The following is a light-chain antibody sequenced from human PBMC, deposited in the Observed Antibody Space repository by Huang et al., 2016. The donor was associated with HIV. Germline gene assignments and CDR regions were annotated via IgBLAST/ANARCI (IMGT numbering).Light chain of an antibody. V-gene: IGKV3-11*01. Sequence: EIVLTQSPATLSLSPGERATLSCRARQSVSNYLSWYQQKPGQAPRRLIYDASNRATAIPARFSGTGSGTDFTLTSSGLEPEDFAVYYCQQHSNWPPLTFGGGTKVEIK. J-gene: IGKJ4*01. CDR3: QQHSNWPPLT. CDR1: QSVSNY. CDR2: DAS.